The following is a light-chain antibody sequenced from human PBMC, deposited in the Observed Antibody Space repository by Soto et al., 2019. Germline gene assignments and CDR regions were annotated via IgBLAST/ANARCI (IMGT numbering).Light chain of an antibody. CDR2: EGS. Sequence: QSALTQPASVSGSPGQSITISCTGTSSDVGSYNLVSWYQQHPGKAPKLMIYEGSKRPSGVSNRFSGSKSGNTASLTISGLRAEGEADYYCCSYAGSSTWVFGGGTKLPVL. J-gene: IGLJ3*02. V-gene: IGLV2-23*01. CDR3: CSYAGSSTWV. CDR1: SSDVGSYNL.